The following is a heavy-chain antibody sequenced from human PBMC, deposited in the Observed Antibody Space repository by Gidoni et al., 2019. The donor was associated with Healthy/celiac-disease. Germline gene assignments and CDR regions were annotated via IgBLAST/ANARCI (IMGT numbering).Heavy chain of an antibody. CDR1: GYTFTGYY. V-gene: IGHV1-2*02. CDR2: INPNSGGT. Sequence: QVQLVQSGAEVKKPGASVKVSCKASGYTFTGYYMHWVRQAPGQGLAWMGWINPNSGGTNYAQNFQGRVTMTRDTSISTAYMELSRMRSDDTAVYYCATPRKYCSSTSCMNWYFDLWGRGTLVTVSS. J-gene: IGHJ2*01. D-gene: IGHD2-2*01. CDR3: ATPRKYCSSTSCMNWYFDL.